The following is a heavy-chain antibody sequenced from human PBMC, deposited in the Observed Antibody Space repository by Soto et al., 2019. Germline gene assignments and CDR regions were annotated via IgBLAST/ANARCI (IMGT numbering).Heavy chain of an antibody. D-gene: IGHD4-17*01. CDR3: ARDSTVTRSSAFDI. CDR2: IHYSGST. V-gene: IGHV4-31*03. Sequence: QVQLQESGPGLEKPSQTLSLTCSVSGGSISSGGYYWSWIRQHPGKGLEWIGHIHYSGSTYYHPSLKSRVTISVDTSKNQFSLKLRSVTAADTAVYYCARDSTVTRSSAFDIWGQGTTVTVSP. J-gene: IGHJ3*02. CDR1: GGSISSGGYY.